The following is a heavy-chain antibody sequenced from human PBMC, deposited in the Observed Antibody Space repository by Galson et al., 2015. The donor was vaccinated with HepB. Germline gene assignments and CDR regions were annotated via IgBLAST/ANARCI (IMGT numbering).Heavy chain of an antibody. Sequence: QSGAEVKKPGASVKVSCKASGYTFTSYGISWVRQAPGQGLEWMGWISAYNGDTNYVQKLQGRVTMTTDTSTTTAYMELRSLRSDDTAVYYCARTTNKATGGGFDYWGQGTLVTVSS. CDR3: ARTTNKATGGGFDY. CDR2: ISAYNGDT. V-gene: IGHV1-18*04. D-gene: IGHD1-14*01. CDR1: GYTFTSYG. J-gene: IGHJ4*02.